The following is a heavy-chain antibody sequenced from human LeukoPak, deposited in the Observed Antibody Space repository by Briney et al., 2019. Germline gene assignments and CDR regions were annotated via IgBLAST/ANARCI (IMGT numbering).Heavy chain of an antibody. D-gene: IGHD3-10*01. CDR3: ARDSPNRDYYGSGSYSLFGMDV. J-gene: IGHJ6*02. Sequence: PGRSLRLSCAASGFPFSSYAMPWVRQAPGKGLEWVAVISYDGSNKYYADSVKGRFTISRDNSKNTLYLQMNSLRAEDTAVYYCARDSPNRDYYGSGSYSLFGMDVWGQGTTVTVSS. CDR1: GFPFSSYA. CDR2: ISYDGSNK. V-gene: IGHV3-30-3*01.